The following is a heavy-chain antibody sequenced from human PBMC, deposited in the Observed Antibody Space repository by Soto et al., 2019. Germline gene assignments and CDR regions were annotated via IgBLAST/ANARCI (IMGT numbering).Heavy chain of an antibody. CDR3: ASNYYGSGSYYPCAFDI. J-gene: IGHJ3*02. CDR1: GYSFTSYW. D-gene: IGHD3-10*01. V-gene: IGHV5-51*01. Sequence: GKSLKISCKGSGYSFTSYWIGWVRQMPGKGLEWMGIIYPGDSDTRYSPSFQGQVTISADKSISTAYLQWSSLKASDTAMYYCASNYYGSGSYYPCAFDIWGQGTMVTVSS. CDR2: IYPGDSDT.